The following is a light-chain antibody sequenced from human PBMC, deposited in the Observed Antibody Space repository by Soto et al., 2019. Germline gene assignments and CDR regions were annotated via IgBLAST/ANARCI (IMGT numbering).Light chain of an antibody. CDR3: QSYDADFVI. Sequence: NFLLTQPHSVSESPGKTVTLSCTRSSGSLANNYVQWYQLRPGSAPTTVIYENPLRPSGGPGRFSGSTDASSNSASLTISGLQSEEEADYYCQSYDADFVIFGGGTKVTVL. CDR1: SGSLANNY. J-gene: IGLJ2*01. CDR2: ENP. V-gene: IGLV6-57*04.